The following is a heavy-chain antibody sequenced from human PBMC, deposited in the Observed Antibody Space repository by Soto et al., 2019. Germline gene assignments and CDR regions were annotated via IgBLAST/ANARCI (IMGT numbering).Heavy chain of an antibody. J-gene: IGHJ5*02. Sequence: QVQLVQSGVEVKKPGASVKVSCKASGYTFVDYGFSWVRQAPGQGLEWMGWISPYNGNTHYVETFQGRVTMTTDTSTSTAFMELRNLTSDDTDVYYCARVPTPTHGDSNKNNFLDPWGQGTLVTVSS. V-gene: IGHV1-18*04. D-gene: IGHD3-10*01. CDR2: ISPYNGNT. CDR1: GYTFVDYG. CDR3: ARVPTPTHGDSNKNNFLDP.